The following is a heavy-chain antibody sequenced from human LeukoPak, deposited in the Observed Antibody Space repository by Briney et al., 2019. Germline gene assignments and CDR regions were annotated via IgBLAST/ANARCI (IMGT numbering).Heavy chain of an antibody. CDR3: ARGLYSGTYLDY. J-gene: IGHJ4*02. D-gene: IGHD1-26*01. CDR1: GFTFSRYW. CDR2: VHSDGSAT. V-gene: IGHV3-74*03. Sequence: GGSLRLSSAASGFTFSRYWMHWVRQAPGKGLVWVSRVHSDGSATTYADSVKGRFTISRDNAKNTLYLQMNSLRAEDTAVYYCARGLYSGTYLDYWGQGTLVTVSS.